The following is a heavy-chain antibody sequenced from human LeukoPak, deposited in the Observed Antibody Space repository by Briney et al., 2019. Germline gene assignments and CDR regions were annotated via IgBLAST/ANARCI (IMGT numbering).Heavy chain of an antibody. CDR2: IYYSGST. Sequence: PSETLSLTCTVSNGSISNYYWSWIRQPPGRRLEWIGYIYYSGSTNCNPSLKSRVTILVDTSKNQFSLKLTSVTAADTAVYYCARVGPQEQLWPQSNDNWGQGTPLTVSS. D-gene: IGHD5-18*01. CDR1: NGSISNYY. CDR3: ARVGPQEQLWPQSNDN. V-gene: IGHV4-59*01. J-gene: IGHJ4*02.